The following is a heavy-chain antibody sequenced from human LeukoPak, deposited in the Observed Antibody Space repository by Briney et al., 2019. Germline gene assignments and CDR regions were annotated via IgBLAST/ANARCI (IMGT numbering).Heavy chain of an antibody. CDR1: GGSFSGYY. D-gene: IGHD4-17*01. V-gene: IGHV4-34*01. CDR3: ARDGAYGPNYYYYYMDV. Sequence: PSETLSLTCAVYGGSFSGYYWSWIRQPPGRGLEWIGEINHSGSTNYNPSLKSRVTISVDTSKNQFSLKLSSVTAADTAVYYCARDGAYGPNYYYYYMDVWGKGTTVTVSS. CDR2: INHSGST. J-gene: IGHJ6*03.